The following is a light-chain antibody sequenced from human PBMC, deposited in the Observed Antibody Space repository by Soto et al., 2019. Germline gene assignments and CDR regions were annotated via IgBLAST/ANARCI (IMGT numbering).Light chain of an antibody. J-gene: IGKJ1*01. CDR1: QDIRDW. Sequence: DIQMTQSPSSVSAYVGDRVTITCRASQDIRDWIAWYQQKPGKAPRLLIYRASTLKSGVPSRFSGSGSGTEFTLTISSLQPDDFATYYCQHYNSYSEAFGQGTKVDIK. CDR2: RAS. V-gene: IGKV1-5*03. CDR3: QHYNSYSEA.